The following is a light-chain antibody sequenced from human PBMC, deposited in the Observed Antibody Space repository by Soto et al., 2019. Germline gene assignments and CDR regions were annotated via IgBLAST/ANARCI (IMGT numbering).Light chain of an antibody. CDR1: SSDIGAYSF. CDR3: SSYAGSHTFV. J-gene: IGLJ2*01. V-gene: IGLV2-8*01. Sequence: QSALTQPPSASGSPGQSVTISCTGTSSDIGAYSFVSWYQQHPGKAPKLMISEVTKRPSGVPGRFSGSKSGNTASLTVSGLQPEDEADYYCSSYAGSHTFVFGGGTKVTVL. CDR2: EVT.